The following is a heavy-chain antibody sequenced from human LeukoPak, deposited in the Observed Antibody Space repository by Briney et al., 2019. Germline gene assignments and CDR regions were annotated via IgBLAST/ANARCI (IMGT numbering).Heavy chain of an antibody. CDR1: GYTFTSYG. Sequence: ASVKVSCKASGYTFTSYGISWVRQAPGQGLEWMGWINPNSGGANYAQKFQGRVTMTRDTSISTAYMELSRLRSDDTAMYYCAREAVDYGSGSYYKGYYFNYWGQGTLVTVSS. CDR2: INPNSGGA. J-gene: IGHJ4*02. V-gene: IGHV1-2*02. D-gene: IGHD3-10*01. CDR3: AREAVDYGSGSYYKGYYFNY.